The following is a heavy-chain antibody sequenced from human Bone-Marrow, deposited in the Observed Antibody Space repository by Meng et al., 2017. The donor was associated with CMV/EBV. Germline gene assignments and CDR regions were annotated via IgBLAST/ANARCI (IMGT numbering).Heavy chain of an antibody. Sequence: SQTLSLACPVYGTSFSDYSWTWIRPTPGKGLEWVGQISHTGGTNYNPSPKGRVPISVDTSKEQFSLKLTSVTAADTAVYYCVRAVRLAPYSWDYWGQGTLVTVSS. CDR1: GTSFSDYS. CDR3: VRAVRLAPYSWDY. D-gene: IGHD2-15*01. CDR2: ISHTGGT. J-gene: IGHJ4*02. V-gene: IGHV4-34*01.